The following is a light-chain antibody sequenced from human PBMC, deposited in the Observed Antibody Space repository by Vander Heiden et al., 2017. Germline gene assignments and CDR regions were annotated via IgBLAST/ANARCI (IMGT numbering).Light chain of an antibody. CDR2: QDS. J-gene: IGLJ2*01. V-gene: IGLV3-1*01. Sequence: SYELTQPPSVSVSPGQTASIPCSGDNLGDKYACWYQLKPGQSPVLVIYQDSKRPSGCPERFSGSNSGNTATLTISGTQAMDEADYYCQAWDSSTAVFGGGTKLTVL. CDR1: NLGDKY. CDR3: QAWDSSTAV.